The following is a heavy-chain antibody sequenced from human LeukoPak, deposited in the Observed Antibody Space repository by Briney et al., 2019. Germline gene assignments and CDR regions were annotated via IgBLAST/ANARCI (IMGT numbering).Heavy chain of an antibody. V-gene: IGHV5-51*01. D-gene: IGHD3-3*01. J-gene: IGHJ6*03. CDR3: AGGRIFGVVIDYYYMDV. CDR2: IYPGDSDT. Sequence: GESLKISCKGSGYSFTSYWIGWVRQMPGKGLEWMGIIYPGDSDTRYSPSFQGQVTISADKSISTAYLQWSSLKASDTAMYYCAGGRIFGVVIDYYYMDVWGKGTTVTVSS. CDR1: GYSFTSYW.